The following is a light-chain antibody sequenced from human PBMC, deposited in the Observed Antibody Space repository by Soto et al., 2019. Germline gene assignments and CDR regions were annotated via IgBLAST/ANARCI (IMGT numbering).Light chain of an antibody. Sequence: QSVLTQPASVSGSPGRSITVSCTGTSSDVGVYDYVSWYQQHPGKAPKLIIYDVSNRPSGVSDRFSGSKSGNTASLTISGLQAEDAADSYCISYTSSITLFAVGSGTKVTVL. CDR2: DVS. J-gene: IGLJ1*01. CDR1: SSDVGVYDY. V-gene: IGLV2-14*03. CDR3: ISYTSSITLFA.